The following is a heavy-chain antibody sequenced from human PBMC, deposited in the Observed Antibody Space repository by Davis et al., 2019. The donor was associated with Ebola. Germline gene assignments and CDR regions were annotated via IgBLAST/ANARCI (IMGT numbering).Heavy chain of an antibody. D-gene: IGHD3-10*01. CDR1: GGSISSYY. V-gene: IGHV4-34*01. CDR3: ARGSDHAKVGVN. Sequence: PSETLSLTCNVSGGSISSYYWTWIRQPPGKGLEWIGEIHPSGSTTYSPSLDRRVTISADTSNNQFSLKLSSVTAADTAVYYCARGSDHAKVGVNWGQGTLVTVSS. CDR2: IHPSGST. J-gene: IGHJ4*02.